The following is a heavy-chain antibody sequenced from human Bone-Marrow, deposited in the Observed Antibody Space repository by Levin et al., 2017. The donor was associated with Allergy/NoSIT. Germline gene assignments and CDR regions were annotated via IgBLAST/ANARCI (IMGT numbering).Heavy chain of an antibody. J-gene: IGHJ4*02. CDR2: INSDGSYT. Sequence: GESLKISCTASGSTFSSYWMHWVRQGPGKGLVWVSRINSDGSYTNYADSVKGRFTISRDNAKNTLYLQLNSLRAEDTAVYYCARDRDYGGNRFDYWGQGTLVTVSS. V-gene: IGHV3-74*01. CDR3: ARDRDYGGNRFDY. CDR1: GSTFSSYW. D-gene: IGHD4-23*01.